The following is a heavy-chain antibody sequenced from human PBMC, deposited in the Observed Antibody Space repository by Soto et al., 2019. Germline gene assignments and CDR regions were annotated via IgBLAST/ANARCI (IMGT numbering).Heavy chain of an antibody. CDR2: INTNTGNP. J-gene: IGHJ5*02. V-gene: IGHV7-4-1*01. CDR1: GYTFTSYA. Sequence: QVQLVQSGSELKKPGASVKVSCKASGYTFTSYAMNWVRQAPGQGLEWMGWINTNTGNPTYAQGFTGRFVLSLDTSVSTAYLQICSLKAEDTAVYYCVRDLSYDLPNCSGGSCLINWFDPWGQGTLVTVSS. D-gene: IGHD2-15*01. CDR3: VRDLSYDLPNCSGGSCLINWFDP.